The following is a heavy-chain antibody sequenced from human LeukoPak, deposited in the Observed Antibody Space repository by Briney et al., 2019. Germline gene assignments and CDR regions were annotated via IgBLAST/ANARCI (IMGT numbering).Heavy chain of an antibody. Sequence: ASVKVSCKASGYTFTSYAMNWVRQAPGQGLEWMGWINTNTGNPTYAQGFTGRFVFSLDTSVSTAYLQISSLKAEDTAVYYCARDSWDWNQNWFDPWGQGTLVTVSS. CDR1: GYTFTSYA. J-gene: IGHJ5*02. CDR3: ARDSWDWNQNWFDP. V-gene: IGHV7-4-1*02. D-gene: IGHD1-1*01. CDR2: INTNTGNP.